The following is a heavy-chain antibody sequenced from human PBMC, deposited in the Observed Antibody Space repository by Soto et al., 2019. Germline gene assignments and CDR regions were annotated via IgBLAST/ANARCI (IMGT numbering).Heavy chain of an antibody. V-gene: IGHV1-8*01. CDR2: MNPNSGNT. CDR3: AREHSSSWRFDY. Sequence: QVQLVQSGAEVKKPGASVKVSCKASGYTFTSYDINWVRQATGQGLEWMGWMNPNSGNTGYAQKFQGXVXIXRHXAISTAYMELSRLRSEDTAVYYCAREHSSSWRFDYWGQGTLVTVSS. D-gene: IGHD6-13*01. CDR1: GYTFTSYD. J-gene: IGHJ4*02.